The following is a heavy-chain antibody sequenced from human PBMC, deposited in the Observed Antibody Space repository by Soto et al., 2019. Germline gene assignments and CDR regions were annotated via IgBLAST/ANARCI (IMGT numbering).Heavy chain of an antibody. CDR2: IYYSGST. V-gene: IGHV4-59*01. J-gene: IGHJ4*02. Sequence: PSETLSLTCTVSGGSISSYYWSWIRQPPGKGLEWIGYIYYSGSTNYNPSLKSRVTISVDTSKNQFSLKLSSVTAADTAVYYCAGTYSSGWPTFDYWGQGTLVTVSS. CDR1: GGSISSYY. D-gene: IGHD6-19*01. CDR3: AGTYSSGWPTFDY.